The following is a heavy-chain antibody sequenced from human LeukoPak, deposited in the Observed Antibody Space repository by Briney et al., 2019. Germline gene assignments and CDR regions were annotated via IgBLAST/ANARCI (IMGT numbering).Heavy chain of an antibody. CDR3: ARDYDFRSDRAFDI. V-gene: IGHV3-23*01. Sequence: GGSLSLSCVASGFTFNTYAMTWVRQAPGKGLEWVSAIGGSGSITYYTDSVKGRFTISRDNSKNTLYLQMNILRAEDTAVYYCARDYDFRSDRAFDIWGQGTTVTVSS. CDR1: GFTFNTYA. CDR2: IGGSGSIT. D-gene: IGHD3-3*01. J-gene: IGHJ3*02.